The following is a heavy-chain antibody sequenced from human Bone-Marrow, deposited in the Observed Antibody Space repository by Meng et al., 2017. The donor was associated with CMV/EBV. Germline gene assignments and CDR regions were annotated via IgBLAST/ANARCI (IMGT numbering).Heavy chain of an antibody. Sequence: GESLKISCAASGFTFSPYWMHWVRQAPGKGLEWVSRINSDGTSTNYADSVKGRLTIYRDNAKNTAYLQMDSLRVEDTAVYYCARGGRYCSTMSCLELGNWGQGTLVTVSS. CDR2: INSDGTST. V-gene: IGHV3-74*01. J-gene: IGHJ4*02. CDR1: GFTFSPYW. CDR3: ARGGRYCSTMSCLELGN. D-gene: IGHD2-2*01.